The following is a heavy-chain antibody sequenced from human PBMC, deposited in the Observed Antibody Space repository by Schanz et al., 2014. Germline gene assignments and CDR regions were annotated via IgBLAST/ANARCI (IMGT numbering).Heavy chain of an antibody. J-gene: IGHJ4*02. CDR2: ISNDGSIK. CDR3: AKDSTHIDIVLVPTAIDY. CDR1: GFTFSSYA. D-gene: IGHD2-2*01. Sequence: VQLLQFGGGVVQPGRSLRLSCAASGFTFSSYAMHWVRQAPGKGLEWVALISNDGSIKYYADSVKGRFTISRDNSKNTLYLHMNTLRSEDSAVYYCAKDSTHIDIVLVPTAIDYWGQGTLVTVSS. V-gene: IGHV3-30-3*01.